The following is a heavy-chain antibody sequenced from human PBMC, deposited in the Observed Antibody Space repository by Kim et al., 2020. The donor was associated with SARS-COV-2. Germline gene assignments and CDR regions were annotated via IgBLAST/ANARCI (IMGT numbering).Heavy chain of an antibody. D-gene: IGHD3-10*01. V-gene: IGHV1-2*02. CDR1: GYTFTAYY. Sequence: ASVKVSCKASGYTFTAYYINWVRQAPGQGLEWMGGINPNTGATSYAQRFQGRVTMTRDTSVSTAYMDLSRLTSDDTAVYYCARRVLDYWGQGTLVTVSS. CDR2: INPNTGAT. J-gene: IGHJ4*02. CDR3: ARRVLDY.